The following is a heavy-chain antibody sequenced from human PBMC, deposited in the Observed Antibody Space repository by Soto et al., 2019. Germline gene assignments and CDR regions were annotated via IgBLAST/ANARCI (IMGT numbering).Heavy chain of an antibody. CDR1: GYTFTGYY. CDR2: ISPKSGGT. D-gene: IGHD3-9*01. V-gene: IGHV1-2*02. Sequence: ASVKVSCKASGYTFTGYYMHWVRQAPGQGFEWMGRISPKSGGTNYAQKFQGRVTMTWDTSLNTAYMELSSLMFEDTAVYYCARPPGYVSDWYYFDLWGQGTLVTVSS. J-gene: IGHJ4*02. CDR3: ARPPGYVSDWYYFDL.